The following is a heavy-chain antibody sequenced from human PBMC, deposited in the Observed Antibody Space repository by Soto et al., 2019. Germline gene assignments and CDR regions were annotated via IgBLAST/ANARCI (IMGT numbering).Heavy chain of an antibody. CDR2: IYNDGSRT. CDR3: ARDLSGDTTPYFDL. Sequence: GSLILSCAACGFAFSSYWMHWVRQTPGKGPVWVSRIYNDGSRTAYADSVKGRFTISRDNAKNTMYLQMSSLTVEDTAVYYCARDLSGDTTPYFDLWGQGTLVTVSS. J-gene: IGHJ4*02. V-gene: IGHV3-74*01. CDR1: GFAFSSYW. D-gene: IGHD1-1*01.